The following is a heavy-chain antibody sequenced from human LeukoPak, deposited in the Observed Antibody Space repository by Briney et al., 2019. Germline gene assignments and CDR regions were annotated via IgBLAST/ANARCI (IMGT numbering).Heavy chain of an antibody. CDR3: ARVGYRTFDY. CDR1: GFTFSSYW. D-gene: IGHD1-14*01. V-gene: IGHV3-7*03. Sequence: GSLRLSCAASGFTFSSYWMTWVRQAPGNGLEWVATMKQAGSEKYDVDSGKGRFTISRDNAKNSLYLQMNSLRAEDTAVYYCARVGYRTFDYWGQGTLVTVSS. CDR2: MKQAGSEK. J-gene: IGHJ4*02.